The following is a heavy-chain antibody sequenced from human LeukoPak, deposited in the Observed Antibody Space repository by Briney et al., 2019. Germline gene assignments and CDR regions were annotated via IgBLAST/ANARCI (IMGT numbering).Heavy chain of an antibody. Sequence: GGSLRLSCAVSGITLSNYGMSWVRQAPEKGLEWVAGLSGSGGGTNYADSVQGRFTISRDNPKNTLYLQMNSLRAEDTAVYFCAKRGVVIRVFLVGFHKEAYYFDSWGQGALVTVSS. CDR2: LSGSGGGT. CDR1: GITLSNYG. CDR3: AKRGVVIRVFLVGFHKEAYYFDS. J-gene: IGHJ4*02. V-gene: IGHV3-23*01. D-gene: IGHD3-10*01.